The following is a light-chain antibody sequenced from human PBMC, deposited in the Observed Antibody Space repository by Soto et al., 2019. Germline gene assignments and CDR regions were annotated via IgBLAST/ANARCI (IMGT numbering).Light chain of an antibody. J-gene: IGLJ7*01. CDR1: SSNIGAGYD. CDR2: GNS. CDR3: QSYDSSLSGSV. V-gene: IGLV1-40*01. Sequence: QLVLTQPPSVSGAPGQRVTISCTGSSSNIGAGYDVHWYQQLPGTAPKLLIYGNSNRPSGVPDRFSGYKSGTSASLAITGLQAEDEADYYCQSYDSSLSGSVFGGGTQLTV.